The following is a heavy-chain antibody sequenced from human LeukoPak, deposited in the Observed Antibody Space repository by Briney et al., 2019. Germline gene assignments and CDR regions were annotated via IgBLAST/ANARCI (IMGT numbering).Heavy chain of an antibody. J-gene: IGHJ4*02. Sequence: PGGSLRLSCAVSAFTFGNSLMTWARQAPGKGLEWVASVRPDGSEKTYVDSVRGRFTISRDNAKKSLYLQMNSLRAEDTAVYYCARDRATYWGQGTLVTVSS. CDR3: ARDRATY. CDR2: VRPDGSEK. CDR1: AFTFGNSL. V-gene: IGHV3-7*01.